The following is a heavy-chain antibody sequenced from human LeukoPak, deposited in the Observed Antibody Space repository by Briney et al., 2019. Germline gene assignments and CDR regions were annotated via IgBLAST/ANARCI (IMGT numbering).Heavy chain of an antibody. D-gene: IGHD4-17*01. CDR3: ARHRLRYGDHKTHDAFDI. Sequence: GESLKISCKSSGYSFTNYWIGWVRQMPGKGLEWMGIIYPGDSDTRYNPSFQGQVTTSADKSISTVYLQWSSLKASDTAMYYCARHRLRYGDHKTHDAFDIWGQGTMVTVSS. CDR1: GYSFTNYW. J-gene: IGHJ3*02. V-gene: IGHV5-51*01. CDR2: IYPGDSDT.